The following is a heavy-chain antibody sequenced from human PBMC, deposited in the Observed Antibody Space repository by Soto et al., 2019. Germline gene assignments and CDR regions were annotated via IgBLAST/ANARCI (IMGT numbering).Heavy chain of an antibody. V-gene: IGHV3-21*01. Sequence: EVQLVESGGGLVKPGESLRLSCAASGFTFSNYNINWVRQAPGKGLEWVSSIRSRSIDMYYADSVKGRFTISRDDAKNSLSLQMNGLRAEATAVYFCVRESYPAKAFDIWGQGTMVTVSS. CDR1: GFTFSNYN. CDR3: VRESYPAKAFDI. CDR2: IRSRSIDM. J-gene: IGHJ3*02. D-gene: IGHD2-2*01.